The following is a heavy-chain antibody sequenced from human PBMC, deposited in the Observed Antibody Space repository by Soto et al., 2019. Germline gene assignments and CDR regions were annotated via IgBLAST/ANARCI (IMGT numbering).Heavy chain of an antibody. D-gene: IGHD2-15*01. Sequence: EVQLLESGGDLVQPGGSLRLSCAASGFTFSSYAMSWVRQAPGKGLEWVSGISGSGGSIYYADSVKGRFTISRDNSKNALYLQMNSLRAEDTAVYHCAKRPVGYCSGVSCFLFYFDYWGQGTQVTVSS. V-gene: IGHV3-23*01. CDR2: ISGSGGSI. J-gene: IGHJ4*02. CDR3: AKRPVGYCSGVSCFLFYFDY. CDR1: GFTFSSYA.